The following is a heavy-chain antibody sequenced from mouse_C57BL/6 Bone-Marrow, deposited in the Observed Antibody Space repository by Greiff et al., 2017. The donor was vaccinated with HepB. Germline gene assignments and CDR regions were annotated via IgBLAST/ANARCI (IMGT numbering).Heavy chain of an antibody. CDR3: SPTTVVATGDFDY. Sequence: QVQLQQSGAELAKPGASVKLSCKASGYTFTSYWMHWVKQRPGQGLEWIGYINPSSGYTKYNQKFKDKATLTADKSSSTAYMQLSSLTYEDSAVYYCSPTTVVATGDFDYWGQGTTLTVSS. V-gene: IGHV1-7*01. CDR2: INPSSGYT. J-gene: IGHJ2*01. CDR1: GYTFTSYW. D-gene: IGHD1-1*01.